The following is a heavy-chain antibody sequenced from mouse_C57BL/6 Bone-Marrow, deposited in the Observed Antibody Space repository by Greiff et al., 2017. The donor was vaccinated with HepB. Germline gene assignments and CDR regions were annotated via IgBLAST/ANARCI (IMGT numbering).Heavy chain of an antibody. D-gene: IGHD1-1*01. CDR3: ARDWDYYGSSYVNYFDY. CDR2: IDPEDGET. Sequence: EVKLQQSGAELVKPGASVKLSCTASGFNIKDYYMHWVKQRTEQGLEWIGRIDPEDGETKYAPKFQGKATITADTSSNTAYLQLSSLTSEDTAVYYCARDWDYYGSSYVNYFDYWGQGTTLTVSS. V-gene: IGHV14-2*01. CDR1: GFNIKDYY. J-gene: IGHJ2*01.